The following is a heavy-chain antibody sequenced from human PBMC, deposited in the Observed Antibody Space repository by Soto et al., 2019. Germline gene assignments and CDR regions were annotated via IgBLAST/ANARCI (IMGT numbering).Heavy chain of an antibody. V-gene: IGHV4-59*01. CDR1: GGSISSYY. Sequence: QVQLQESGPGLVKPSETLSLTCTVSGGSISSYYWSWIRQPPGKGLEWIGYIYYSGSTNYNPSLKGRVTISVDTSKNQFSPKLSSVAAADTAVYYCAREGPGWGEAFDFWGQGTMVTVSS. J-gene: IGHJ3*01. CDR2: IYYSGST. CDR3: AREGPGWGEAFDF. D-gene: IGHD3-16*01.